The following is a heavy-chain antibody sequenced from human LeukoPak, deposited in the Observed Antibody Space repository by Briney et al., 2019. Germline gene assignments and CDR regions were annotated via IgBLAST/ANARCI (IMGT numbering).Heavy chain of an antibody. J-gene: IGHJ4*02. CDR3: ARGPSGYHNT. V-gene: IGHV4-34*01. CDR1: GGSFSGYY. D-gene: IGHD5-12*01. Sequence: PSETLSLTCAVYGGSFSGYYWSWIRQPPGKGLEWIGEINHCGSTNYKPPLKSLATKSVDTSKNQFSLKLSSVTAAETAVYYCARGPSGYHNTGGQGTLVTVSS. CDR2: INHCGST.